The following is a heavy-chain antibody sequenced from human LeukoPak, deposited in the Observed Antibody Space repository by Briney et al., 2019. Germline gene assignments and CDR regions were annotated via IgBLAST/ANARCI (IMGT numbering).Heavy chain of an antibody. CDR2: ISGSGGST. D-gene: IGHD6-19*01. CDR3: AKVPETGYSSGWYSRYYGMDV. CDR1: GFTFSSYA. V-gene: IGHV3-23*01. J-gene: IGHJ6*02. Sequence: GGSLRLSCAASGFTFSSYAMSWVRQAPGKGLEWVSAISGSGGSTYYADSVKGRFTIPRDNSKNTLYLQMNSLRAEDTAVYYCAKVPETGYSSGWYSRYYGMDVWGQGATVTVSS.